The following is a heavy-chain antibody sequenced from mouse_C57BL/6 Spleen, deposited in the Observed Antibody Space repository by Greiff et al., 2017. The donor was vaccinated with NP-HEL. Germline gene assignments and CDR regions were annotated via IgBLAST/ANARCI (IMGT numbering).Heavy chain of an antibody. V-gene: IGHV1-64*01. J-gene: IGHJ2*01. CDR1: GYTFTSYW. CDR2: IHPNSGST. Sequence: VQLQQSGAELVKPGASVKLSCKASGYTFTSYWMHWVKQRPGQGLEWIGMIHPNSGSTNYNEKFKSKATLTVDKSSSTAYMQLSSLTSEDSAVYYCAREITTVVACDYWGQGTTLTVSS. D-gene: IGHD1-1*01. CDR3: AREITTVVACDY.